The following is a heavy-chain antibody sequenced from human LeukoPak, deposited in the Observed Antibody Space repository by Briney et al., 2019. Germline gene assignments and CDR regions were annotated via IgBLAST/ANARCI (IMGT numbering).Heavy chain of an antibody. V-gene: IGHV4-39*01. CDR3: ARQSGFYSNSSYYYYGMDV. J-gene: IGHJ6*02. D-gene: IGHD4-11*01. CDR2: IYYSGST. CDR1: CGSISSSSYY. Sequence: PSETLSLTCTVSCGSISSSSYYWGWIRQPPGKGLEWIGSIYYSGSTYYNPSLKCRVTISVDTSKNQFSLKLSSVTAADTAVYYCARQSGFYSNSSYYYYGMDVWGQGTTVTVSS.